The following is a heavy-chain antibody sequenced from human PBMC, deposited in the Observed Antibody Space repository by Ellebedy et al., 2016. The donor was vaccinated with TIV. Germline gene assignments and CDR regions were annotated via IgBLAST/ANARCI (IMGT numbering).Heavy chain of an antibody. J-gene: IGHJ2*01. CDR1: GFTFGDYA. Sequence: GESLKISXAASGFTFGDYAMNWVRRAPGKGLEWVSTIGGLDDNTHYADYVEGRFTISRDNSKNTLYLQMNTLRAEDTAMYYCTRRPRGGLPTHYWYFDLWGRGTLVTVSS. D-gene: IGHD3-16*01. CDR3: TRRPRGGLPTHYWYFDL. V-gene: IGHV3-23*01. CDR2: IGGLDDNT.